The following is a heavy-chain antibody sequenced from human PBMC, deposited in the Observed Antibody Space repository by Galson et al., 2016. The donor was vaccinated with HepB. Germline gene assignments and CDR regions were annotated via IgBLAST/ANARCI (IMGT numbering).Heavy chain of an antibody. D-gene: IGHD1-1*01. CDR3: AKDRYWNRDFDY. J-gene: IGHJ4*02. CDR2: TDGSGGST. V-gene: IGHV3-23*01. CDR1: GFTFSTYT. Sequence: SLRLSCAGSGFTFSTYTMSWVRQAPGKGLEWVSGTDGSGGSTYYADSVKGRFTISRDNSKNTMYLHMNSLKTEDTAIYYCAKDRYWNRDFDYWGQGTLVTVSS.